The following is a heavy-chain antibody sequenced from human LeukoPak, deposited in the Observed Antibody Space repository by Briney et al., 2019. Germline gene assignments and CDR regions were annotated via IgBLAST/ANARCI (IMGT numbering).Heavy chain of an antibody. Sequence: SVKVSCKASGGTFSSYAISWVRQAPGQGLEWMGGIIPIFGTANYAQKFQGRVTITTDESTSTAYMELSSLRSEDTAVYYYARDSLGYDFWSGYERFDYYYYYMDVWGKGTTVTVSS. J-gene: IGHJ6*03. CDR3: ARDSLGYDFWSGYERFDYYYYYMDV. CDR1: GGTFSSYA. CDR2: IIPIFGTA. D-gene: IGHD3-3*01. V-gene: IGHV1-69*05.